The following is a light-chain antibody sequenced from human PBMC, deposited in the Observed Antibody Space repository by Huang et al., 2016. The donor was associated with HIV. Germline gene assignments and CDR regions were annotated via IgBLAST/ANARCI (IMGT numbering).Light chain of an antibody. CDR2: AAS. J-gene: IGKJ3*01. V-gene: IGKV1-8*01. CDR3: QQYYSYPRP. CDR1: QCISSY. Sequence: AIRMTQSPSSLSASTGDRVTSTCRASQCISSYLAWYQQKPGQAHKLLIYAASTLQTGVQSRVSGSGSGKDDTITISCLQYEDFATYYWQQYYSYPRPFGPGTKVDI.